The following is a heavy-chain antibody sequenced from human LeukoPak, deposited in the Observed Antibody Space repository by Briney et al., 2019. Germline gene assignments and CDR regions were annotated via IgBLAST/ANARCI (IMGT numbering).Heavy chain of an antibody. CDR3: ARVPGYCTNGVCYTFDY. J-gene: IGHJ4*02. CDR2: INPNSGGT. CDR1: GYTFTGYY. Sequence: ASVKVSCKASGYTFTGYYMHWVRQAPGQGLEWMGWINPNSGGTNYAQKFQGRVTMTRDTSISTAYMELSRLGSDDTAVYYCARVPGYCTNGVCYTFDYWGQGTLVTVSS. V-gene: IGHV1-2*02. D-gene: IGHD2-8*01.